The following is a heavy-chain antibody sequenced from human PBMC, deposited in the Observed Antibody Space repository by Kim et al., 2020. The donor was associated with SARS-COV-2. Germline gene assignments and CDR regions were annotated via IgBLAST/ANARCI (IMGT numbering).Heavy chain of an antibody. Sequence: GGSLRLSCAASGFTFSSYAMSWVRQAPGKGLEWVSAISGSGGSTYYADSVKGRFTISRDNSKNTLYLQMNSLRAEDTAVYYCAKDASVLRYFDWLLYYDYWGQGTLVTVSS. CDR3: AKDASVLRYFDWLLYYDY. D-gene: IGHD3-9*01. J-gene: IGHJ4*02. CDR2: ISGSGGST. V-gene: IGHV3-23*01. CDR1: GFTFSSYA.